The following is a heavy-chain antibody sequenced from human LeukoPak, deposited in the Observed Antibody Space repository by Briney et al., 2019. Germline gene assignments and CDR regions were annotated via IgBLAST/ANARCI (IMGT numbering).Heavy chain of an antibody. J-gene: IGHJ3*02. Sequence: ASVKVSCKASGYTFTSYGISWVREAPGQGLEWMGWISAYNGNTNYAQKLQGRVTMTTDTSTSTAYMELRSLRSDDTAVYYCARPFPPASSSGPALDIWGQRTMVTVSS. CDR2: ISAYNGNT. V-gene: IGHV1-18*01. CDR3: ARPFPPASSSGPALDI. CDR1: GYTFTSYG.